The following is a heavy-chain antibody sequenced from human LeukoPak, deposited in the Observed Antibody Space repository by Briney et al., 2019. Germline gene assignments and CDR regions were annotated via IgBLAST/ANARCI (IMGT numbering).Heavy chain of an antibody. J-gene: IGHJ4*02. CDR3: AKDLGLRGYAWDVGY. CDR1: GFTFSNYW. Sequence: GGSLRLSCEGSGFTFSNYWMGWVRQAPGKGLQWVANIKTDGSEKYYVDSVKGRFTISRDNAKNSLYLQMNSLRAEDTAVYYCAKDLGLRGYAWDVGYWGQGTLVTVSS. CDR2: IKTDGSEK. D-gene: IGHD5-12*01. V-gene: IGHV3-7*03.